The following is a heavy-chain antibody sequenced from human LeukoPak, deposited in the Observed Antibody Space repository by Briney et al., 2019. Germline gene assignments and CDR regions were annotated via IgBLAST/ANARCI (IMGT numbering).Heavy chain of an antibody. J-gene: IGHJ6*02. V-gene: IGHV1-18*01. CDR1: GYTFTSYG. D-gene: IGHD3-3*01. CDR2: ISAYNGNT. CDR3: ARVKGGRLLRFLEWSTNYYYYGMDV. Sequence: ASVKVSCKASGYTFTSYGISCVRQAPGQGLEWMGWISAYNGNTNYAQKLQGRVTMTADTSTSTAYMELRSLRSDDTAVYYCARVKGGRLLRFLEWSTNYYYYGMDVWGQGTTVTVSS.